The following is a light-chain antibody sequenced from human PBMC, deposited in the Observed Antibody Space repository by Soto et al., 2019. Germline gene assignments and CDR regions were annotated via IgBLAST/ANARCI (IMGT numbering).Light chain of an antibody. CDR1: SSDVGGYKY. Sequence: QSALTQPPSASGSPGQSVTISCTGTSSDVGGYKYVSWYQHYPGKAPKLMIYAVNKRPSGVPDRFSGSKSGNTASLTVSGLQAEDEADYYCSSYAGSNNYVFGTGTKVTVL. J-gene: IGLJ1*01. CDR3: SSYAGSNNYV. V-gene: IGLV2-8*01. CDR2: AVN.